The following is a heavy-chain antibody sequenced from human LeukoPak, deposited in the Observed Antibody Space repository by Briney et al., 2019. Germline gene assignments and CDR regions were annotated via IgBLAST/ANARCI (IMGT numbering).Heavy chain of an antibody. CDR3: ARVEYDYGDYFRS. V-gene: IGHV3-74*01. J-gene: IGHJ4*02. CDR1: GFTFSSYW. CDR2: INSDGSST. D-gene: IGHD4-17*01. Sequence: GGSLRLSCAASGFTFSSYWMHWVRQAPGKGLVWVSRINSDGSSTSYADSVKGRFTTSRDNAKNTLYLQMNSLRAEDTAVYYCARVEYDYGDYFRSWGQGTLVTVSS.